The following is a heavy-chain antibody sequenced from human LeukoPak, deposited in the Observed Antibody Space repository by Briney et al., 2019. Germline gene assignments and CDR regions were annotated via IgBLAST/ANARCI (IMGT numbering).Heavy chain of an antibody. J-gene: IGHJ6*03. CDR2: IYTSECT. CDR3: ARESSHYYMDV. CDR1: AGSISSGSYY. D-gene: IGHD2-2*01. Sequence: PSQTLSLTCTVSAGSISSGSYYWSWIRQPAGKGLEWIGRIYTSECTHYNPSLKSRVTISVDTSKNQFSLKLSSVTAADTAVYYCARESSHYYMDVWGKGTTVTVSS. V-gene: IGHV4-61*02.